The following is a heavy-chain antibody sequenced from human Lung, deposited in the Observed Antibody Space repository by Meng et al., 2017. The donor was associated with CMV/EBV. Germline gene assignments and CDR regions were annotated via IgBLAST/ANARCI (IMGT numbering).Heavy chain of an antibody. V-gene: IGHV4-4*02. CDR1: GVSIGRNSR. CDR2: IDDSGST. J-gene: IGHJ4*02. CDR3: ARGKQDAWELLAY. Sequence: QVQLQGAGPGLGKPSGTLSLTCGGSGVSIGRNSRWTWVRQPPGKGLEWIGDIDDSGSTNYNPSLNSRISISLDKCKNHFSLKVNSVTAADTAVYYCARGKQDAWELLAYWGQGALVTVSS. D-gene: IGHD1-26*01.